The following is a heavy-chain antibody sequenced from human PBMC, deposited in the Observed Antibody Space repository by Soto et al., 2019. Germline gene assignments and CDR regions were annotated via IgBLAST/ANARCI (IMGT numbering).Heavy chain of an antibody. J-gene: IGHJ3*02. CDR2: IYHSGST. D-gene: IGHD3-10*01. Sequence: SETLSLTCAVYVGSFSGYYWSWIRQPPGKGLEWIGYIYHSGSTYYNPSLKSRVTISVDRSKNQFSLKLSSVTAADTAVYYCARELGRAFDIWGQGTMVTVSS. V-gene: IGHV4-34*01. CDR3: ARELGRAFDI. CDR1: VGSFSGYY.